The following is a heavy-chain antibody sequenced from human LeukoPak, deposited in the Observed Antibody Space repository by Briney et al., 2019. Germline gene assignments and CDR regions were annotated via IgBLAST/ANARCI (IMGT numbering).Heavy chain of an antibody. CDR3: ARGREETCGGDCLTMVEEGDY. CDR1: GGSFSGYY. D-gene: IGHD2-21*02. Sequence: SETLSLTCAVYGGSFSGYYWSWIRQPPGKGLEWIGEINHSGSTNYNPSLKSRVTISVDTSKNQFSLKLSSVTAADTAVYYCARGREETCGGDCLTMVEEGDYWGQGTLVTVSS. V-gene: IGHV4-34*01. CDR2: INHSGST. J-gene: IGHJ4*02.